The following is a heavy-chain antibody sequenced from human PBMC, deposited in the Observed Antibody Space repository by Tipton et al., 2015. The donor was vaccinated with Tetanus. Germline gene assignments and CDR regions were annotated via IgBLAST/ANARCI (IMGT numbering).Heavy chain of an antibody. J-gene: IGHJ4*02. Sequence: LSLTCSVSGASISSGGYFWNWIRQAPGKGLEWVSYISGTSNTQYVAESVKGRMTTSRDNAKRSLYLQMDNLRVEDTAIYYCGTLVRGVLLTRVIEFWGQGALVVVSS. CDR1: GASISSGGYF. V-gene: IGHV3-11*01. CDR3: GTLVRGVLLTRVIEF. D-gene: IGHD3-10*02. CDR2: ISGTSNTQ.